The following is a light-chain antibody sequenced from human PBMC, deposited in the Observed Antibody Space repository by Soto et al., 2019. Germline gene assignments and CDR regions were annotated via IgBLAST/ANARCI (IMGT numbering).Light chain of an antibody. CDR3: QQYGSSPPT. V-gene: IGKV3-20*01. J-gene: IGKJ5*01. CDR1: QSVSSSY. Sequence: EIVLTQSPGTLSLSPGERATLSCRASQSVSSSYLAWYQQKPGYAPRLRIYGASSRTPGIPDRFSGSGSGSDFTLSISRLEPEDFAVYYCQQYGSSPPTFGQGTRLEIK. CDR2: GAS.